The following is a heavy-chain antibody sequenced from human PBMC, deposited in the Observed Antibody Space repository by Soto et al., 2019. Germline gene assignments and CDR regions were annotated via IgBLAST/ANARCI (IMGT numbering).Heavy chain of an antibody. CDR1: GYTFTSYD. Sequence: ASVKVSCXASGYTFTSYDINWVRQATGQGFEWMGWMNPNSGNTGYAQKFQGRVTITADESTSTAYMELSSLRSEDTAVYYCARDRGPSSGYYPYWFDPWGQGTLVTVSS. V-gene: IGHV1-8*01. J-gene: IGHJ5*02. D-gene: IGHD3-22*01. CDR2: MNPNSGNT. CDR3: ARDRGPSSGYYPYWFDP.